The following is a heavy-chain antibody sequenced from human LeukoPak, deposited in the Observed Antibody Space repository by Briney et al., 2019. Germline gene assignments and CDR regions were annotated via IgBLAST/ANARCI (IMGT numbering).Heavy chain of an antibody. D-gene: IGHD5-12*01. CDR1: GRSISTSNYY. CDR2: IFYSGSS. Sequence: ADTLSLTCTVSGRSISTSNYYWGWIREPPGKGLVWMGNIFYSGSSYYGPSLKSRITIALDTSRHQSSLKLTSVAAADTAVYYCAKSNGYSLIDIWGQETMVTVSS. CDR3: AKSNGYSLIDI. V-gene: IGHV4-39*07. J-gene: IGHJ3*02.